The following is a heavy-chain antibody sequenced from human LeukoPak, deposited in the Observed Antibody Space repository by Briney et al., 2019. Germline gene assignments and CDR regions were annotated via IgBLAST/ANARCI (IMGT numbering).Heavy chain of an antibody. CDR2: IKQDGSEK. V-gene: IGHV3-7*01. CDR3: ARDVEYSSSLYYYYMDV. D-gene: IGHD6-6*01. CDR1: GFTFSSYW. J-gene: IGHJ6*03. Sequence: GGSLRLSCAASGFTFSSYWMSWVRQAPGKGLEWVANIKQDGSEKYYVDSVKGRFTISRDNAKNSLYLQMNSLRAEDTAVYYCARDVEYSSSLYYYYMDVWGKGTTVTVSS.